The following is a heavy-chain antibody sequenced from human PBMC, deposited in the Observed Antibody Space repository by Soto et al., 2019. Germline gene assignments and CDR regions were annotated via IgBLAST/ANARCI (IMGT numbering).Heavy chain of an antibody. CDR3: AKYGVTDIVLMVYAIPYYYYGMDV. D-gene: IGHD2-8*01. J-gene: IGHJ6*02. V-gene: IGHV3-23*01. Sequence: PGGSLRLSCAASGFTFSSYAMSWVRQAPGKGLEWVSAISGSGGSTYYADSVKGRFAISRDNSKNTLYLQMNSLRAEDTAVYYCAKYGVTDIVLMVYAIPYYYYGMDVWGQGTTVTVSS. CDR1: GFTFSSYA. CDR2: ISGSGGST.